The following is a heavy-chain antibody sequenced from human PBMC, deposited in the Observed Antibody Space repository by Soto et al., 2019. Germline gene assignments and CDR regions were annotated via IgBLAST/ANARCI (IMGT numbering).Heavy chain of an antibody. J-gene: IGHJ3*02. CDR1: GFTFNSYG. V-gene: IGHV3-30*18. CDR3: AKAYSSCALDAFDI. Sequence: QVQLVESGGGVVQPGRSLRLSCAASGFTFNSYGMHWVRQAPGKGLEWVAVISYDGSDKYYADSVKGRFTISRDNSKNPLYLQMNSLRAEDTAVYYCAKAYSSCALDAFDIWGQGTMVTVSS. CDR2: ISYDGSDK. D-gene: IGHD6-19*01.